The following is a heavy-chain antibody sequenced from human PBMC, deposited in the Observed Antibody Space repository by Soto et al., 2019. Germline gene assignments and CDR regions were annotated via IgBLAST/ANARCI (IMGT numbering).Heavy chain of an antibody. CDR2: IFYTGST. Sequence: PSETQSLTCTVSGGPFRRGGYYWSWIRQHPGKGLECIGYIFYTGSTYYNPTLKSRVTMSVDTSKRQFSLKLSSVTAVDTAVYYCARFRSGGSCLDPWGQGTLVTVSS. CDR3: ARFRSGGSCLDP. CDR1: GGPFRRGGYY. D-gene: IGHD2-15*01. V-gene: IGHV4-31*03. J-gene: IGHJ5*02.